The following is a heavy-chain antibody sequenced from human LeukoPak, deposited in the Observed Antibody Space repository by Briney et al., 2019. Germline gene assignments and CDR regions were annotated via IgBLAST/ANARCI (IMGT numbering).Heavy chain of an antibody. V-gene: IGHV1-69*13. CDR1: GGTFSSYA. CDR2: IIPIFGTA. D-gene: IGHD3-22*01. J-gene: IGHJ5*02. CDR3: ARAQTYYYDSSGNYNWFDP. Sequence: SVKVSCKASGGTFSSYAISWVRQAPGQGLGWMGGIIPIFGTASYAQKFQGRVTITADESTSTAYMELSSLRSEDTAVYYCARAQTYYYDSSGNYNWFDPWGQGTLVTVSS.